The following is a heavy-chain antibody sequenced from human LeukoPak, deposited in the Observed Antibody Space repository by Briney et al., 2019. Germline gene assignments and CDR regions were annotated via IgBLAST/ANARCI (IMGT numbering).Heavy chain of an antibody. CDR1: GFTFSSYA. D-gene: IGHD1-1*01. CDR2: IYGGGGT. J-gene: IGHJ4*02. CDR3: ARGWKEIDY. Sequence: GGSLRLSCAASGFTFSSYAMSWVRQAPGKGLEWVSLIYGGGGTYYADSVRGRFTISRDNSKNTLYLQMDSLRAEDTAVYYCARGWKEIDYWGQGTLVTVSS. V-gene: IGHV3-53*01.